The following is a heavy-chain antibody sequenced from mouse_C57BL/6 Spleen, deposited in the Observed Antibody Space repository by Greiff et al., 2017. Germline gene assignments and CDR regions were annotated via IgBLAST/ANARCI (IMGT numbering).Heavy chain of an antibody. Sequence: QVQLQQSGAELVRPGTSVKVSCKASGYAFTNYLIEWVKQRPGQGLEWIGVINPGSGGTNYNEKFKGKATLTADKSSSTAYMQLSSLTSEASAVYVCARWGGHCNHGAYWGQGTLVTVSA. CDR1: GYAFTNYL. CDR3: ARWGGHCNHGAY. D-gene: IGHD2-1*01. CDR2: INPGSGGT. J-gene: IGHJ3*01. V-gene: IGHV1-54*01.